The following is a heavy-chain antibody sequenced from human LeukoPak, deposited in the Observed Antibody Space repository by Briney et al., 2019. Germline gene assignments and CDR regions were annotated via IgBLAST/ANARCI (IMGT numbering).Heavy chain of an antibody. V-gene: IGHV3-33*01. CDR1: GFTFSSYG. CDR3: ARDPRGAAGTYGMDV. D-gene: IGHD6-13*01. Sequence: GRSLRLSCAASGFTFSSYGMRWVRQAPGKGLEWVAVIWYDGSNKYYADSVKGRITISRDNAKNSLYLQINSLRAEDTAVYYCARDPRGAAGTYGMDVWGQGTTVTVSS. CDR2: IWYDGSNK. J-gene: IGHJ6*02.